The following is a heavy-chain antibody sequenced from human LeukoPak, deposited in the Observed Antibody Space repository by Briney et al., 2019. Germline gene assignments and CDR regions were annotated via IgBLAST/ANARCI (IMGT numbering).Heavy chain of an antibody. V-gene: IGHV3-30*02. CDR3: ARAITVAGGFDY. CDR1: GFTFSSYG. J-gene: IGHJ4*02. Sequence: PGGSLRLSCAASGFTFSSYGMHWVRQAPGKGLEWVAFIRYDGSNKYYADSVKGRFTISRDNSKNTLYLQMNSLRAEDTAVYYCARAITVAGGFDYWGQGTLVTVSS. D-gene: IGHD4-23*01. CDR2: IRYDGSNK.